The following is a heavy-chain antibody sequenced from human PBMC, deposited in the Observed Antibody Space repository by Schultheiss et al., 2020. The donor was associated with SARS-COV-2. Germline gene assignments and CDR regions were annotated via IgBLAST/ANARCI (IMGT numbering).Heavy chain of an antibody. V-gene: IGHV2-5*01. CDR2: IYWNDDQ. J-gene: IGHJ5*02. CDR3: ARIVVPAAISWFDP. Sequence: SGPTLVKPTQTLTLTCTFSGFSLSTSGVGVGWIRQPPGKALEWLALIYWNDDQRYSPSLKSRLTITKDTSKNQVVLTMTNMDPVDTATYYCARIVVPAAISWFDPWGQGTLVTVAS. CDR1: GFSLSTSGVG. D-gene: IGHD2-2*01.